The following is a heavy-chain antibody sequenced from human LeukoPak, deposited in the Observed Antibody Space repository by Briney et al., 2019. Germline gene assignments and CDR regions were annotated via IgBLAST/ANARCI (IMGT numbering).Heavy chain of an antibody. D-gene: IGHD2-15*01. CDR1: GDSISSDY. CDR2: IHHSGIT. CDR3: ARSERGGNSRWYFDL. J-gene: IGHJ2*01. V-gene: IGHV4-59*01. Sequence: SETLSLTCTVSGDSISSDYWSWLRQPPGKGVEWIAYIHHSGITSYNPSLRRRVTMSVDTSKNQFSLKLSSVSAADTAVYYCARSERGGNSRWYFDLWGRGTLVTVSS.